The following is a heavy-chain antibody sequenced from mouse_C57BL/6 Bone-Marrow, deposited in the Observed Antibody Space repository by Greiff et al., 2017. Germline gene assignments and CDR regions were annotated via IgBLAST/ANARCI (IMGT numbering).Heavy chain of an antibody. V-gene: IGHV1-81*01. CDR2: IYPRSGNT. Sequence: VQLQQSGAELARPGASVKLSCKASGYTFTSYGISWVKQRTGQGLEWIGVIYPRSGNTYYNEKFKGKATLTADKSSSTAYMALRSLTSEYSAVYFCVRESSCDGYYGYAIDYWGQGTSVTVSS. J-gene: IGHJ4*01. CDR3: VRESSCDGYYGYAIDY. D-gene: IGHD2-3*01. CDR1: GYTFTSYG.